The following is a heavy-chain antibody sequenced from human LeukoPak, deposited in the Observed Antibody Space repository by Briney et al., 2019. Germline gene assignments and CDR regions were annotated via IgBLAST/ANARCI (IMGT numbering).Heavy chain of an antibody. CDR1: GGSISSSSYY. Sequence: SETLSLTCTVSGGSISSSSYYWGWIRQPPGKGLEWIGSIYYSGSTYYNPSLKSRVTISVDTSKNQFSLKLNSVTVADTAVYYCARAGYGDSDFDYWGQGTLVTVSS. CDR3: ARAGYGDSDFDY. J-gene: IGHJ4*02. CDR2: IYYSGST. V-gene: IGHV4-39*07. D-gene: IGHD4-17*01.